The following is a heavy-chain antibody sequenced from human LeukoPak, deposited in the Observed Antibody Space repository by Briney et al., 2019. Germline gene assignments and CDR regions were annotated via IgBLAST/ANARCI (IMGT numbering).Heavy chain of an antibody. J-gene: IGHJ4*02. CDR2: IRSDGSDK. CDR1: GFTFNNYG. D-gene: IGHD3/OR15-3a*01. CDR3: ARGAWTAYYLDY. V-gene: IGHV3-30*02. Sequence: PGGSLRLSCAASGFTFNNYGMHWVRQAPGKGLEWVTFIRSDGSDKFYADSVKGRVTISRDNSKNTLYLQMNSLRAEDTAVYYCARGAWTAYYLDYWGQGTLVTVSS.